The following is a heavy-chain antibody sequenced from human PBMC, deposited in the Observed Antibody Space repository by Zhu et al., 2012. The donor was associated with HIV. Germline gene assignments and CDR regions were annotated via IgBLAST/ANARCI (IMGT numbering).Heavy chain of an antibody. V-gene: IGHV4-59*11. CDR2: VYYIGTT. CDR1: GGSTSSHY. D-gene: IGHD3-22*01. Sequence: QVQLQESGPGLVKPSETLSLTCSVSGGSTSSHYWSWIRQPPGKGLEWIGYVYYIGTTNYNPSLKSRVTISLDMSKNQFSLKLTSVTAADTAVHYCARLRDTSGYYYPFDYWGQGTLVTVSS. J-gene: IGHJ4*02. CDR3: ARLRDTSGYYYPFDY.